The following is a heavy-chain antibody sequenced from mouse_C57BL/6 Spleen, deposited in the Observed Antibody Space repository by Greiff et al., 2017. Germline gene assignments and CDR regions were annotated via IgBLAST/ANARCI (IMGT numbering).Heavy chain of an antibody. CDR1: GYTFTDYY. CDR2: INPNNGGT. V-gene: IGHV1-26*01. CDR3: ARDSNPYMDY. D-gene: IGHD2-5*01. J-gene: IGHJ4*01. Sequence: VQLQQSGPELVKPGASVKISCKASGYTFTDYYMNWVKQSHGKSLEWIGDINPNNGGTSYNQKFKGKATLTVDKSSSTAYMELRSLTSEDSAVYYCARDSNPYMDYWSQGTSVTVSS.